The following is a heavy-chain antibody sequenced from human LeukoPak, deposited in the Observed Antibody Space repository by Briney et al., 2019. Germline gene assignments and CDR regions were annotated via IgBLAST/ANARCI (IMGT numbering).Heavy chain of an antibody. D-gene: IGHD3-22*01. Sequence: SVNVSCKASGGTFSSYAISWVRQAPGQGLEWMGGIIPIFGTANYAQKFQGRVTITADESTSTAYMELSSLRSEDTAVYYCASRPTDYYDSSGYYGWLDYWGQGTLVTVSS. CDR1: GGTFSSYA. CDR3: ASRPTDYYDSSGYYGWLDY. V-gene: IGHV1-69*13. J-gene: IGHJ4*02. CDR2: IIPIFGTA.